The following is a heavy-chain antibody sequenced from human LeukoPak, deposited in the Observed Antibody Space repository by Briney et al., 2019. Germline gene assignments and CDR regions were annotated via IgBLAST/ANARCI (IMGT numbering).Heavy chain of an antibody. J-gene: IGHJ4*02. CDR1: GYGFTSYW. CDR3: AKGTYYYDSSGYSHGANFDY. V-gene: IGHV5-51*01. CDR2: IYPGDSDT. D-gene: IGHD3-22*01. Sequence: GEALKISFKGSGYGFTSYWIGWVRQMPGKGLGWMGIIYPGDSDTRYSPSFQGQVTISAGKSISTAYLQWSSLKASDTAMYYCAKGTYYYDSSGYSHGANFDYWGQGTLVTVSS.